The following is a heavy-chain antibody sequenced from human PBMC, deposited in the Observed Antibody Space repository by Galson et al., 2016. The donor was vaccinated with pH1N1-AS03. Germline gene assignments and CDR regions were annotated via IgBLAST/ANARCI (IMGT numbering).Heavy chain of an antibody. CDR2: ISNSGTTV. J-gene: IGHJ5*01. Sequence: SLRLSCAASGFTFSNYEMNWVRQAPGKGLEWVSYISNSGTTVHYADSVKGRFTISRDNAKNSLYLQLSSLRAEDTAVYYCARDPPYATSGYYYPHFDSWGQGTLVTVSS. D-gene: IGHD3-22*01. CDR3: ARDPPYATSGYYYPHFDS. V-gene: IGHV3-48*03. CDR1: GFTFSNYE.